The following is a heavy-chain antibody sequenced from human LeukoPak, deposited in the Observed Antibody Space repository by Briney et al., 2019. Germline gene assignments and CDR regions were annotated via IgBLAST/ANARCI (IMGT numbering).Heavy chain of an antibody. V-gene: IGHV1-24*01. Sequence: ASVRVSCKVSGYTPTEFSIHWVRQAPGKGLEAMGDFDREHGETIYAQKFKGRVTMTEDTSTDTAYMELSSLRSEDTAVYFCAAVWLGVGDNDYWGQGTLVTVSS. CDR1: GYTPTEFS. J-gene: IGHJ4*02. CDR3: AAVWLGVGDNDY. CDR2: FDREHGET. D-gene: IGHD3-10*01.